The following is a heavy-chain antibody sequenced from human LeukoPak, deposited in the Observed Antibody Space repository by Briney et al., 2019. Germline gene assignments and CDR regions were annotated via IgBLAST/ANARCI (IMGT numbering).Heavy chain of an antibody. D-gene: IGHD1-14*01. CDR3: ARDSEGQRSGPLDY. Sequence: GRSLRLSCAASGFTFSSYAMHWVRQAPGKGLEWVAVISYDGSNKYYADSVKGRFTISRDNSKNTLYLQMNSLRAEDTAVYYCARDSEGQRSGPLDYWGQGTLVTVSS. J-gene: IGHJ4*02. V-gene: IGHV3-30-3*01. CDR1: GFTFSSYA. CDR2: ISYDGSNK.